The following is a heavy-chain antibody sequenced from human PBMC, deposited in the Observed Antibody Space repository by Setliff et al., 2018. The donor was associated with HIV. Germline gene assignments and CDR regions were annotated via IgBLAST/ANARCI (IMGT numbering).Heavy chain of an antibody. CDR1: GYSISNDYY. V-gene: IGHV4-38-2*02. CDR2: IDHSGNT. Sequence: SETLSLTCTVSGYSISNDYYWGWIRQPPGKGLEWIASIDHSGNTYYNPSLKSRVTISVDTSKNQFSLRLSSVTAADTAVYYCARDGSRTTGATGYYYGLDVRGQGTTVTVSS. D-gene: IGHD1-1*01. CDR3: ARDGSRTTGATGYYYGLDV. J-gene: IGHJ6*02.